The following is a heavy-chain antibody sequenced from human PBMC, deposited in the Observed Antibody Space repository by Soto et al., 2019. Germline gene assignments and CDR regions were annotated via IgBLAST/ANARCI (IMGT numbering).Heavy chain of an antibody. CDR3: ARVRQGCSANNCYFNP. CDR2: VHMSGHS. V-gene: IGHV4-4*02. D-gene: IGHD1-1*01. J-gene: IGHJ1*01. Sequence: SEPLSLTCTLSGGSVRAPDWWNWVRQSPDKGLEWIAEVHMSGHSNYTPSLRSRVSVSIDSSKNQFYLNLNSVTAADTAIYYCARVRQGCSANNCYFNPWGQGTQVTVSS. CDR1: GGSVRAPDW.